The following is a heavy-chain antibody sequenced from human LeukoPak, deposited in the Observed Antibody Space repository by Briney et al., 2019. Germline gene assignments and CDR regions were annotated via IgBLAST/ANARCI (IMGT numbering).Heavy chain of an antibody. J-gene: IGHJ4*02. Sequence: VESLKISCKGSRYSFTSYLIGCVGQMPGKRLEWMGVIYPGDSDTTYSPSFQGQVTISADKSISTAYLQCSSLKASHTAMYYCARIRDYGDPVDYWGQGTLVTVSP. CDR3: ARIRDYGDPVDY. CDR2: IYPGDSDT. V-gene: IGHV5-51*01. D-gene: IGHD4-17*01. CDR1: RYSFTSYL.